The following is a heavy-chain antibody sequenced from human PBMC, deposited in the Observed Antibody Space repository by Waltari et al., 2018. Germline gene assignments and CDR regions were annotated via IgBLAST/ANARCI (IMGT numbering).Heavy chain of an antibody. J-gene: IGHJ4*02. D-gene: IGHD2-15*01. CDR3: ARVSPYCSGGSCRAFDY. Sequence: EVQLVESGGGLVQPGGSLRLSCAASGFTVSSNYMSWVRQAPGKGLEWVSVIYSGCRKYYADSGKGRFTISRHNSKNTLYLQMNSLRAEDTAVYYCARVSPYCSGGSCRAFDYWGQGTLVTVSS. CDR1: GFTVSSNY. CDR2: IYSGCRK. V-gene: IGHV3-53*04.